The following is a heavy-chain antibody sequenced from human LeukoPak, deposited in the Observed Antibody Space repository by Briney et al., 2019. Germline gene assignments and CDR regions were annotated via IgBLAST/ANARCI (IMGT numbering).Heavy chain of an antibody. CDR3: ARDRGRYYDSRGFYWGYYFDS. D-gene: IGHD3-22*01. CDR2: ISGSGDST. CDR1: GLTFSTYA. Sequence: GGSLRLSCAASGLTFSTYAVNWVRQAPGKGLEWVSTISGSGDSTYYADSVKGRFTISRDNSKDTLYLQMSSVRVDDTAVCYCARDRGRYYDSRGFYWGYYFDSWGQGILVTVST. V-gene: IGHV3-23*01. J-gene: IGHJ4*02.